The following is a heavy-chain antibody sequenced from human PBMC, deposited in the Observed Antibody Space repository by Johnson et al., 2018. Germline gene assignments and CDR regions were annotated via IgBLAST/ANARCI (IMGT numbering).Heavy chain of an antibody. J-gene: IGHJ6*03. CDR1: GFTFSTYA. D-gene: IGHD2-15*01. V-gene: IGHV3-30-3*01. Sequence: QVQLVQSGGGVVQPGRSXRLSCAASGFTFSTYAMHWVRQAPGKGLEWVALMSYDGINIYYADSVKGRFTISRDNPKNTLYLQVSSLRTEDTAVYYFARSRHCRCGNCQSWYYYDMDVWGTGTTVTVSS. CDR2: MSYDGINI. CDR3: ARSRHCRCGNCQSWYYYDMDV.